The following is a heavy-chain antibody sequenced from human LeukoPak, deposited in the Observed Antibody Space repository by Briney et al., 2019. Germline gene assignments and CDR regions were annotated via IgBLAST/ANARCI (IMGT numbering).Heavy chain of an antibody. V-gene: IGHV4-30-4*07. J-gene: IGHJ3*02. Sequence: SETLSLTCVVSGGSMSSGGYSWSWIRQPPGKGLEWIGYIYYSGTTYYNPSLKSRVTISVDTSKNQVSLKLSSVTAADTAVYYCAGTGNYYDSNDPLGAFDIWGQGTMVTVSS. D-gene: IGHD3-22*01. CDR2: IYYSGTT. CDR1: GGSMSSGGYS. CDR3: AGTGNYYDSNDPLGAFDI.